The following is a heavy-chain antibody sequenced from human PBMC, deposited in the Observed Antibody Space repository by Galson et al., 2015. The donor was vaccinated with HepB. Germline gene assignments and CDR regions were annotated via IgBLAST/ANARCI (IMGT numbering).Heavy chain of an antibody. Sequence: SVKVSCKASGYTFTSYGISWVRQAPGQGLEWMGWISAYNGNTNYAQKLQGRVTMTTDTSTSTAYMELRSLRSDDTAVYYCARDEGLYYYDSSGYYLTPLDYWGQGTLVTVSS. D-gene: IGHD3-22*01. CDR2: ISAYNGNT. J-gene: IGHJ4*02. CDR1: GYTFTSYG. V-gene: IGHV1-18*04. CDR3: ARDEGLYYYDSSGYYLTPLDY.